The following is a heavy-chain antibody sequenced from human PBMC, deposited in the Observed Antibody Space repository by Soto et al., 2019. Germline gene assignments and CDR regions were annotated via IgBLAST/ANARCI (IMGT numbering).Heavy chain of an antibody. CDR2: ISGSGVST. Sequence: GGSLSLSCASSGFTFSSYGMTWVRQAPGKGLGWVTGISGSGVSTYLADTVKGRFTNSRDNTKIAKSLQMNSLRADDTAVYYCAKEEGARHCGGGSCYLDFDYWGQGTMVTVSS. D-gene: IGHD2-15*01. CDR1: GFTFSSYG. J-gene: IGHJ4*02. CDR3: AKEEGARHCGGGSCYLDFDY. V-gene: IGHV3-23*01.